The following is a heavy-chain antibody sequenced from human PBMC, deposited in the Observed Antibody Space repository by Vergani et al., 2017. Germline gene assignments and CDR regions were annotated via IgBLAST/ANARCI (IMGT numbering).Heavy chain of an antibody. CDR3: AKDKGYGDYYDFDY. CDR2: ISYDGSNK. CDR1: GFTFSSYA. V-gene: IGHV3-30*04. D-gene: IGHD4-17*01. J-gene: IGHJ4*02. Sequence: QVQLVESGGGVVHPGRSLRLSCAASGFTFSSYAMHWVRQAPGKGLEWVAVISYDGSNKYYADSVKGRFTISRDNSKNTLYLQMNSLRAEDTAVYYCAKDKGYGDYYDFDYWGQGTLVTVSS.